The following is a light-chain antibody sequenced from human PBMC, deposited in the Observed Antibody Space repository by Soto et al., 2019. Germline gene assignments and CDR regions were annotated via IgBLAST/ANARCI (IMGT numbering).Light chain of an antibody. CDR3: CSYAGSYTWV. Sequence: SALTQPRSVSGAPGQAVTIPCTGTSSDVGGYNYVSWYQQHPGKAPKLMDYDGSKRPSGVPDRFSGSKSGTPASLTISGLQAEDAADYYCCSYAGSYTWVFGGGTQLTVL. CDR2: DGS. CDR1: SSDVGGYNY. J-gene: IGLJ3*02. V-gene: IGLV2-11*01.